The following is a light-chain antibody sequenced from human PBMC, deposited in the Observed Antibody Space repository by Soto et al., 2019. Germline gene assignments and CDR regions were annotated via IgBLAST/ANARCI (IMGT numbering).Light chain of an antibody. CDR1: SSDVGSYNL. J-gene: IGLJ7*01. CDR3: CSYAGSTTWV. CDR2: EGS. Sequence: QSALTQPASVSGSPGQSITISCTGTSSDVGSYNLVSWYQQHPGKAPKLMIYEGSKRPSGVSNRFSGSKSGNTASLTISGLQAEDEADYYCCSYAGSTTWVFGGGTQHTVL. V-gene: IGLV2-23*01.